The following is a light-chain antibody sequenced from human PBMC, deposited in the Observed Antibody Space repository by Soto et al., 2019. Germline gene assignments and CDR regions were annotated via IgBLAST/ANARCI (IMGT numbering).Light chain of an antibody. CDR2: GVS. V-gene: IGKV1-6*01. J-gene: IGKJ1*01. Sequence: AIQMTQSPSSLSASVGDRVTITCRASQGSRSDLGWYQQRPGEAPKLLIYGVSSLQSGVPSRFSGSGSGTDFTLTISSLQPEDFATYYCLQDYDYPRTFGQGTKVEI. CDR1: QGSRSD. CDR3: LQDYDYPRT.